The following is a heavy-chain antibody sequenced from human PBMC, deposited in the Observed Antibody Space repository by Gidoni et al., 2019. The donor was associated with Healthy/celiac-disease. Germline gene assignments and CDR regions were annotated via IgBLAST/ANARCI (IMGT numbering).Heavy chain of an antibody. CDR2: ISGSGGST. J-gene: IGHJ5*02. CDR1: GFTFSSYA. D-gene: IGHD6-19*01. CDR3: AKDGHIAVAAINWFDP. V-gene: IGHV3-23*04. Sequence: EVQLVESGGGLVQPGGSLRLSCAASGFTFSSYAMSWVRQAPGKGLEWVSAISGSGGSTYYADSVKGRFTISRDNSKNTLYLQMNSLRAEDTAVYYCAKDGHIAVAAINWFDPWGQGTLVTVSS.